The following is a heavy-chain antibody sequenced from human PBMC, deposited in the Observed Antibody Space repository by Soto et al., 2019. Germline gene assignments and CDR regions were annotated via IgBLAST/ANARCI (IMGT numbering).Heavy chain of an antibody. D-gene: IGHD2-15*01. Sequence: GGSLRLSCAASGFTFSSYSMNWVRQAPGKGLELFSSISSSSSDIYYADSVKGRFTSSRANAKNSLYLQMNSLRAEDTAVYYGASVVVVAAADAFDIWGEGTMGT. J-gene: IGHJ3*02. CDR3: ASVVVVAAADAFDI. CDR2: ISSSSSDI. V-gene: IGHV3-21*01. CDR1: GFTFSSYS.